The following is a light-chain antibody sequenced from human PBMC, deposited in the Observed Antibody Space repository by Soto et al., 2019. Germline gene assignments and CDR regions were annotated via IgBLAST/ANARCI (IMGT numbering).Light chain of an antibody. CDR3: QQYGSSSWT. Sequence: EIVLTQSPGTLSLSPGERATLSCRASQSVSSSYLAWYQQKPGQAPRLLIDGASSRATGIPDRFSGSGSGTDFTITISRLESEDFAVYDCQQYGSSSWTFGQGPKVEIK. V-gene: IGKV3-20*01. J-gene: IGKJ1*01. CDR1: QSVSSSY. CDR2: GAS.